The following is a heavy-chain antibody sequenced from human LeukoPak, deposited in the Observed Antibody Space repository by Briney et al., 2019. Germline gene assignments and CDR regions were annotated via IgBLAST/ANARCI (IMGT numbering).Heavy chain of an antibody. D-gene: IGHD1-14*01. J-gene: IGHJ4*02. V-gene: IGHV4-59*01. CDR1: GGSISSYY. CDR3: ARLASGNHYNFDY. CDR2: IYYTGST. Sequence: SETLSLTCTVSGGSISSYYWNWIRQPPGKGLEWIGYIYYTGSTNYNPSLKGRVTMSVDTSRNQFSLKLTSVTAADTAVYYCARLASGNHYNFDYWGQGTLVTVSS.